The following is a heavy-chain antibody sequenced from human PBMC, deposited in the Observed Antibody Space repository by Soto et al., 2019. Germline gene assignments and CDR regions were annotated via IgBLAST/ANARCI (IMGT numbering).Heavy chain of an antibody. CDR1: GFTFTSSA. D-gene: IGHD3-22*01. CDR2: IVVGSGNT. J-gene: IGHJ4*02. CDR3: AARPRYYDSSGYYSFDY. Sequence: SVKVSCTASGFTFTSSAVQWVRQARGQRLEWIGWIVVGSGNTNYAQKFQERVTITRDMSTSTAYMELSSLRSEDTAVYYCAARPRYYDSSGYYSFDYWGQGTLVTVSS. V-gene: IGHV1-58*01.